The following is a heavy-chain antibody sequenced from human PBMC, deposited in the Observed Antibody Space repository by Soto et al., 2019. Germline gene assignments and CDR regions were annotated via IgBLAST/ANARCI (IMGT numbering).Heavy chain of an antibody. CDR3: AHIRELRPFDY. Sequence: ITLKESGPPLVKPPQTLTLTCIVSGFSLSTSGVGVGWIRQPPGKALEWLALIYWDDDKRYSPSLKSRLTITKDTSKNQVVLTMTNMDPVDTATYYCAHIRELRPFDYWGQGTLVTVSS. V-gene: IGHV2-5*02. D-gene: IGHD1-26*01. J-gene: IGHJ4*02. CDR1: GFSLSTSGVG. CDR2: IYWDDDK.